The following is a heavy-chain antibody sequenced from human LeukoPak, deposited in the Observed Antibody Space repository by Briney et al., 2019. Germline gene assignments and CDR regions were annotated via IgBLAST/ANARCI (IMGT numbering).Heavy chain of an antibody. V-gene: IGHV3-48*02. CDR2: ISSSRSLK. J-gene: IGHJ6*02. CDR3: ARERVSPTFVVDV. CDR1: GFNFRTYS. D-gene: IGHD2/OR15-2a*01. Sequence: GSLRLSCAASGFNFRTYSMNWIRQAPGKGLEWISHISSSRSLKYYADSVKGRFTISRDNAKNSLYLQMDSLRDEDTAVYYCARERVSPTFVVDVWGQGTSVTVFS.